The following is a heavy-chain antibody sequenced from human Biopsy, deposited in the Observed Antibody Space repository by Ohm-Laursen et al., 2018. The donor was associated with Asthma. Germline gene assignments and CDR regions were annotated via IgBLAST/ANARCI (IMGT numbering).Heavy chain of an antibody. Sequence: GQTLSLTCAASGFAVSRDHMFWVRQAPGKGLEWVSVIYSGGTSHTADSVRGRFTISRDFSKNTPHLQMHSLRVEDTAVYYCARGDSSGWSHYYFDYWGQGTLVTVSS. J-gene: IGHJ4*02. D-gene: IGHD6-19*01. CDR1: GFAVSRDH. V-gene: IGHV3-53*01. CDR2: IYSGGTS. CDR3: ARGDSSGWSHYYFDY.